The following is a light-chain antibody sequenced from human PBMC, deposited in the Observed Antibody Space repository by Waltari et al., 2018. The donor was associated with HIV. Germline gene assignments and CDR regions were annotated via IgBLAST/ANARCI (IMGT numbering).Light chain of an antibody. J-gene: IGKJ4*01. V-gene: IGKV4-1*01. CDR1: QSVLYSSTNKNY. CDR3: QQYYNTLP. Sequence: DIVMPQVPDSLAVSLGEGDTINCKSTQSVLYSSTNKNYLAWYQQKPVQPPKLLIYWASTRESGVPYRFSGSGSGTDFTLTICSLQAEDVAVYYCQQYYNTLPFGGGTKVEIK. CDR2: WAS.